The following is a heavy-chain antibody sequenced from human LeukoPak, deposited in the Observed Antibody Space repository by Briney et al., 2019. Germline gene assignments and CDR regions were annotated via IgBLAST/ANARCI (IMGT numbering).Heavy chain of an antibody. CDR3: ARGSSGWYYRDAFDI. CDR1: GYTFTGYY. CDR2: INPNSGGT. D-gene: IGHD6-19*01. Sequence: GASVKVSCKASGYTFTGYYMHWVRQAPGQGLEWMGWINPNSGGTNYAQKFQGRVTMTRDTSISTAYMELSRLRSDDTAVYYCARGSSGWYYRDAFDIWGQGTMVTVSS. V-gene: IGHV1-2*02. J-gene: IGHJ3*02.